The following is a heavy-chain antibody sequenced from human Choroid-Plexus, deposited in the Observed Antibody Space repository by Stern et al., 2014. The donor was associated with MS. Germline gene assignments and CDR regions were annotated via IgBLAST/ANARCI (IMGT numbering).Heavy chain of an antibody. CDR1: GFTFSNFG. J-gene: IGHJ4*02. CDR3: AKDRQWSTYFFDY. CDR2: NADDGSEK. V-gene: IGHV3-30*18. Sequence: VQLVESGGGVAQPGRPLKLSCAASGFTFSNFGMHWVRQAPGKGLEWVAVNADDGSEKYYAISVKGRFTSFRYNSKNTLYMHMNSLRAEDTAVYFCAKDRQWSTYFFDYWGQGSLVTVSS. D-gene: IGHD2-15*01.